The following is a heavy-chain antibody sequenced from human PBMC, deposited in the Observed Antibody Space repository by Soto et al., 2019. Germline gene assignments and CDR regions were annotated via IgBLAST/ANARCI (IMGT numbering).Heavy chain of an antibody. CDR3: VRGQGYGPNSGAFDI. V-gene: IGHV3-13*01. CDR1: GFSFSTFD. CDR2: IGLSGDT. D-gene: IGHD4-17*01. Sequence: EVQLVESGGDLVQPGGSLRLSCAASGFSFSTFDIHWVRQATGAGLEWVSGIGLSGDTYYAVSVRGRFTLSRENAKNSVYLQMNSLRADDTAVYYCVRGQGYGPNSGAFDIWGPGTMVTVSS. J-gene: IGHJ3*02.